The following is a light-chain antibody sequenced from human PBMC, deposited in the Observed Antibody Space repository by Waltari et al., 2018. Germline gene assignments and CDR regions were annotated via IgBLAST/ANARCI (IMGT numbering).Light chain of an antibody. V-gene: IGLV1-40*01. CDR3: QSYDNSLRSPCA. J-gene: IGLJ3*02. CDR2: GNN. CDR1: SSTIGAGYG. Sequence: QSVLTQPPSVSGAPGQRVTISCTGSSSTIGAGYGVHWYQNFPGTAPKLLIYGNNKRASCVPDRFSGSRTGTLATLAIIGLQADDEADYYCQSYDNSLRSPCAFGGGTKLTV.